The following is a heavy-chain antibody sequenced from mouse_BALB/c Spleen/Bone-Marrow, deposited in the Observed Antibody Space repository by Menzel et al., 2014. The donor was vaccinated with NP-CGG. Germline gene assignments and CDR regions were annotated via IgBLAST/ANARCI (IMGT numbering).Heavy chain of an antibody. J-gene: IGHJ2*01. CDR2: ISFSGGT. Sequence: EVQLQQSGPGLVKPSQSLSLTCTVTGYSITSDYAWNWIRQFPGNKLEWLGCISFSGGTTYNPSLESRISITRDTSKNQFFLQLNSVTTEDTATYYCSRGAFYFDFWGHGTTLTVSS. V-gene: IGHV3-2*02. CDR1: GYSITSDYA. CDR3: SRGAFYFDF.